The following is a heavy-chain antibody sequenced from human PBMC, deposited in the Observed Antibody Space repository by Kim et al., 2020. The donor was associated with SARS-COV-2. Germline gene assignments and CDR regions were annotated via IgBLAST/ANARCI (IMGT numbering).Heavy chain of an antibody. CDR2: ICYDGSNK. V-gene: IGHV3-33*01. J-gene: IGHJ5*02. CDR3: AREIRHITGSGLGS. Sequence: GGSLRLSCAASGFTFSSYYMNWIRQAPGKGLEWVADICYDGSNKYYADSVKGRFTISRDNAKNTLYLQMNSLRAEDTAVYYCAREIRHITGSGLGSWGQG. CDR1: GFTFSSYY. D-gene: IGHD6-19*01.